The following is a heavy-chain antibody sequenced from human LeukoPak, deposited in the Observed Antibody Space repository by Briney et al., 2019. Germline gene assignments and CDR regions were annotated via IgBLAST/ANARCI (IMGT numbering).Heavy chain of an antibody. J-gene: IGHJ6*04. D-gene: IGHD2-15*01. CDR2: INHSGST. CDR3: ARGKTCSGGCCPRAVPNGMDV. CDR1: GGSFSGYY. V-gene: IGHV4-34*01. Sequence: SETLSLTCAVYGGSFSGYYWSWIRQPPGKGLEWIGEINHSGSTNYNPSLKSRVTISVDTSKNQFSLKLSSVTAADTAVYYCARGKTCSGGCCPRAVPNGMDVWGKGTTVTVSS.